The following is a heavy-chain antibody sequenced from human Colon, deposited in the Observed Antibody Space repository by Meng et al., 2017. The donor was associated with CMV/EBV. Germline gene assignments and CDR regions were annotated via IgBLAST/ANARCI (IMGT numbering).Heavy chain of an antibody. CDR3: ASGLIQAAAGAY. V-gene: IGHV3-66*02. D-gene: IGHD6-13*01. J-gene: IGHJ4*02. CDR1: GFSVSSNY. CDR2: IYSGGTT. Sequence: SCAASGFSVSSNYMSWVRQAPGKGLECVSVIYSGGTTFYADSVKGRVTISRDISKNTLYLQMNSLRVEDTAVYYCASGLIQAAAGAYWGLGILVTVSS.